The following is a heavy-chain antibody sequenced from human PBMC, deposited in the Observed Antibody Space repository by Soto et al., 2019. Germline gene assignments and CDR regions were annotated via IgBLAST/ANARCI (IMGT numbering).Heavy chain of an antibody. CDR2: IVPVFGTT. CDR3: ASCLVTTYFYYYGMDV. CDR1: GGTFSRYS. D-gene: IGHD4-17*01. Sequence: QVQLVQSGAEVKKPGSSVKVSCKASGGTFSRYSISWVRQAPGQGLEWMGGIVPVFGTTNYAQKFQGRVTITADESTSTVYMELSSLTSDDTAVYYCASCLVTTYFYYYGMDVWGQGTTVTDSS. V-gene: IGHV1-69*12. J-gene: IGHJ6*02.